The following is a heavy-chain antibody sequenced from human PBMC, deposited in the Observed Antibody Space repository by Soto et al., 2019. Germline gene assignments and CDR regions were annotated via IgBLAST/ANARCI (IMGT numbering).Heavy chain of an antibody. D-gene: IGHD4-17*01. Sequence: PSETLSLTCAVYGGSFSGYYWSWIRQPPGKGLEWIGEINHSGSTNYNPSLKSRVAISVDTSKNQFSLKLSSVTAADTAVYYCARGLTVTPYNWFDPWGQGTLVTVSS. J-gene: IGHJ5*02. CDR2: INHSGST. V-gene: IGHV4-34*01. CDR1: GGSFSGYY. CDR3: ARGLTVTPYNWFDP.